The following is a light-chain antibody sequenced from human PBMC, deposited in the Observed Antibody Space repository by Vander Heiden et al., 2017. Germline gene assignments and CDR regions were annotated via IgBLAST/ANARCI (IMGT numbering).Light chain of an antibody. CDR3: QQSYSTRT. V-gene: IGKV1-39*01. CDR2: AAS. CDR1: QSISSY. Sequence: DIKMTQSPSSLSASVGDRVTITCRASQSISSYLNWYQQTPGKAPKLLIYAASSLQSGVPSMFSGSGSGTYFTLTISSLQPEDFATYYWQQSYSTRTFGGGTKVEIK. J-gene: IGKJ4*01.